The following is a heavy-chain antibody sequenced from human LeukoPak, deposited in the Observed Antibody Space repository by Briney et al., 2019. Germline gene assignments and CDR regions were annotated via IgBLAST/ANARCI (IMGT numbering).Heavy chain of an antibody. CDR1: GFTFDDYA. J-gene: IGHJ5*01. V-gene: IGHV3-9*01. D-gene: IGHD6-19*01. CDR2: ISWNSGSI. CDR3: VKDSAGESSDWLDS. Sequence: GRSLRLSCAASGFTFDDYAMHWVRQAPGKGLEWVSGISWNSGSIGYADSVKGRFTISRDNAKNSLYLQMNSLRIEDTALYFCVKDSAGESSDWLDSWGQGTLVTIAS.